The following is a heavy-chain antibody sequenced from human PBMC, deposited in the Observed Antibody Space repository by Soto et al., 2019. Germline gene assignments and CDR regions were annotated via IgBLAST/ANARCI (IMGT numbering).Heavy chain of an antibody. D-gene: IGHD3-22*01. J-gene: IGHJ4*02. V-gene: IGHV1-18*04. CDR2: ISAYNGNT. Sequence: GASVKVSCKASGYTFTSYGISWVRQAPGQGLEWMGWISAYNGNTNYAQKLQGRVTMTTDTSTSTAYMELRSLRSDDTAVYYCARDYEQYYDSSGYYYDWGQGTLVTVSS. CDR3: ARDYEQYYDSSGYYYD. CDR1: GYTFTSYG.